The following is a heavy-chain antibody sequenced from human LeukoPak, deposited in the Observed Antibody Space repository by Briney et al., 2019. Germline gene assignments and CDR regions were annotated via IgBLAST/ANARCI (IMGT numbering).Heavy chain of an antibody. CDR2: INLNSGGR. J-gene: IGHJ5*02. V-gene: IGHV1-2*02. CDR3: ARVLVVPAAIGGWFDP. CDR1: GYTFTGYY. Sequence: ASVKVSCKASGYTFTGYYMHWMRQAPGQGLEWMGGINLNSGGRNYEKKFKGRVTMTRDTYISQAYMELSRLRSDDTAVYYCARVLVVPAAIGGWFDPWGQGTLVTVSS. D-gene: IGHD2-2*01.